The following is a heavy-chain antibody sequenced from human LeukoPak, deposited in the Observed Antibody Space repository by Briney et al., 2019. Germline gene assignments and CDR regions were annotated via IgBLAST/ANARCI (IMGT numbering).Heavy chain of an antibody. CDR1: GFTLSTYS. Sequence: GGSLRLSCAASGFTLSTYSMNWVRQAPGKGLEWVSSISSSSSYIYYADSVKGRFTISRDNAKNSLFLQMNSLRVEDTAVYYCARDAIAAAGTIDYWGQGTLVTVSS. V-gene: IGHV3-21*01. D-gene: IGHD6-13*01. J-gene: IGHJ4*02. CDR2: ISSSSSYI. CDR3: ARDAIAAAGTIDY.